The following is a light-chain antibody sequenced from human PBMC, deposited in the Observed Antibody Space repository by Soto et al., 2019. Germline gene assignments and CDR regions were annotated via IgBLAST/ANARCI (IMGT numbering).Light chain of an antibody. J-gene: IGKJ1*01. V-gene: IGKV3D-15*01. CDR1: QSVSSN. Sequence: ETVMTQSPATLSVSPGERATLSCRASQSVSSNLAWYQHKPGQAPRLLIYGASTRAAGIPDRFSGSGSGTDFTLTISRLESEDIAVYYCQQYDSSPRTFGQGTKVDI. CDR2: GAS. CDR3: QQYDSSPRT.